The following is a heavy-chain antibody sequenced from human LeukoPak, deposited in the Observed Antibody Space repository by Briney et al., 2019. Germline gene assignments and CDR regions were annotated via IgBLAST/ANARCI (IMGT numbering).Heavy chain of an antibody. CDR2: IYHSGST. CDR1: GYSISSGYY. J-gene: IGHJ4*02. D-gene: IGHD3-3*01. V-gene: IGHV4-38-2*02. CDR3: ARLNRYYDFWSGFDY. Sequence: PSETLSLTCTVSGYSISSGYYWGWIRQPPGKGLEWIGSIYHSGSTYYNPSLKSRVTISVDTSKNQFCLKLSSVTAADTAVYYCARLNRYYDFWSGFDYWGQGTLVTVSS.